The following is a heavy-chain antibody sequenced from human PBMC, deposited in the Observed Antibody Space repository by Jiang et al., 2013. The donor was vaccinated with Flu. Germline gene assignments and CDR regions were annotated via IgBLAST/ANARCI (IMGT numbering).Heavy chain of an antibody. CDR2: IYYSGST. Sequence: GPGLVKPSETLSLTCTVSGGSISSYYWSWIRQPPGKGLEWIGYIYYSGSTNYNPSLKSRVTISVDTSKNQFSLKLSSVTAADTAVYYCARGLSSSWHSPFGNWGQGT. J-gene: IGHJ4*02. D-gene: IGHD6-13*01. V-gene: IGHV4-59*08. CDR3: ARGLSSSWHSPFGN. CDR1: GGSISSYY.